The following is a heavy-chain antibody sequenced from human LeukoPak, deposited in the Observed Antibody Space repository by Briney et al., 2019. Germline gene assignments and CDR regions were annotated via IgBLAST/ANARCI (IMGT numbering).Heavy chain of an antibody. V-gene: IGHV1-18*01. CDR2: ISAYNGNT. J-gene: IGHJ5*02. Sequence: GASVKVSCKASGYTFTSYGISWVRQAPGQGLEWMGWISAYNGNTNYAQKLQGRVTMTTDTSTSTAYMELRSLRSDDTAVYYCARDYRITMIAVPWGDNWFDPWGQGTLVTVSS. CDR3: ARDYRITMIAVPWGDNWFDP. D-gene: IGHD3-22*01. CDR1: GYTFTSYG.